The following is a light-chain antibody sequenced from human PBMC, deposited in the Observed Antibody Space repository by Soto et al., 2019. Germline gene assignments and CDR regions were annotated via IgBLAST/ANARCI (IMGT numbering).Light chain of an antibody. CDR3: QQYSSWPNT. CDR2: DAM. CDR1: QSVSVY. J-gene: IGKJ2*01. Sequence: EIGLTQSPATLSLAPGETATLSCRASQSVSVYLAWYQQKPGQAPRLLIYDAMHRATGIPPRFSGSGSGTDFTLTIRSLEPEDFGVYFCQQYSSWPNTFGQGTKLEIK. V-gene: IGKV3-11*01.